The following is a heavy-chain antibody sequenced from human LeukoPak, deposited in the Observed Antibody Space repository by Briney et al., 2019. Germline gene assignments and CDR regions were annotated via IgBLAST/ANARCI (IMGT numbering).Heavy chain of an antibody. J-gene: IGHJ6*02. CDR3: AKDRYCGGDCSVGLAGYYYYGMDV. D-gene: IGHD2-21*02. V-gene: IGHV4-31*03. CDR2: IYYSGST. Sequence: SETLSLTCTVSGGSISSGGYYWSWIRQHPGKGLEWIGYIYYSGSTYYNPSLKSRVTISVDTSKNQFSLKLSSVTAADTAVYYCAKDRYCGGDCSVGLAGYYYYGMDVWGQGTTVTVSS. CDR1: GGSISSGGYY.